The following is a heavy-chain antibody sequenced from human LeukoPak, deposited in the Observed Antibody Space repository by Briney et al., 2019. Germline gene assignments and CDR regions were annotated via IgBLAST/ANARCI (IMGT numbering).Heavy chain of an antibody. CDR1: GFTFSSYG. CDR2: ISYDGSNK. V-gene: IGHV3-30*18. D-gene: IGHD6-19*01. CDR3: AKGWEYSSGFDS. Sequence: PGGSLRLSCAASGFTFSSYGMHWVRQAPGKGLEWVAVISYDGSNKYYADSVKGRFTISRDNSKNTLYLQMNSLRAEDTAVYYCAKGWEYSSGFDSWGQGTLVTVSP. J-gene: IGHJ4*02.